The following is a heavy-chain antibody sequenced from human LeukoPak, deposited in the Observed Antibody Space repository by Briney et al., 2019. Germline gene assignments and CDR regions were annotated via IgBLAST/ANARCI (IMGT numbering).Heavy chain of an antibody. Sequence: GGSLGLSCAASGFTFSSYWMPWVRQAPGKGLVWVSRINSDGSSTSYADSVKGRYTISRDNAKNTLYLQMHSLRAEDTAVYYCARDRVYGDLLDYWGQGTLVTVSS. J-gene: IGHJ4*02. V-gene: IGHV3-74*01. CDR2: INSDGSST. CDR3: ARDRVYGDLLDY. D-gene: IGHD4-17*01. CDR1: GFTFSSYW.